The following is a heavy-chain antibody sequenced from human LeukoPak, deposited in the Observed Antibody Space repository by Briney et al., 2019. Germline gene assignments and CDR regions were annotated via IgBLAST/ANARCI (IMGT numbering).Heavy chain of an antibody. Sequence: GGSLRLSCAASGFTFDDYAMHWVRQAPGKGLEGVSGISWNSGDIGYADSVKGRFTISRDNVKNSLYLQMNSLRPEDTALYYCAKDNGYSYGRSFDYRGQGTLVTVSS. D-gene: IGHD5-18*01. CDR3: AKDNGYSYGRSFDY. J-gene: IGHJ4*02. CDR1: GFTFDDYA. V-gene: IGHV3-9*01. CDR2: ISWNSGDI.